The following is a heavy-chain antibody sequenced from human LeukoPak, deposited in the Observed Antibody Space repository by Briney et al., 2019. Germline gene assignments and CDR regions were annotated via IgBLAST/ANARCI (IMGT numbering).Heavy chain of an antibody. CDR2: IYYSGST. D-gene: IGHD6-19*01. J-gene: IGHJ5*02. V-gene: IGHV4-59*11. CDR1: GGSISSHY. Sequence: ASETLSLTCTVSGGSISSHYWSWIRQPPGKGLEWIGYIYYSGSTNYNPSLKSRVTISVDTSKNQFSLKLSSVTAADTAVYYCARDPNYVSGSSDWYEGENWFDPWGQGTLVTVSS. CDR3: ARDPNYVSGSSDWYEGENWFDP.